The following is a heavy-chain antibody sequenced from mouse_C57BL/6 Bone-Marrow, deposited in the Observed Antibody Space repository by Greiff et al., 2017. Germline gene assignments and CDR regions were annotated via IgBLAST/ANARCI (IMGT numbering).Heavy chain of an antibody. J-gene: IGHJ4*01. CDR2: IYPGSGNT. CDR3: SRWYYGSSAVYAIDS. Sequence: QVQLQQSGAELVRPGASVKLSCKASGYTFTDYYINWVKQRPGQGLEWIARIYPGSGNTYYNEKFKGKATLTAEKSSSTAYMQLSSLTSEDSAVYFCSRWYYGSSAVYAIDSRGTGTSGTVFS. D-gene: IGHD1-1*01. CDR1: GYTFTDYY. V-gene: IGHV1-76*01.